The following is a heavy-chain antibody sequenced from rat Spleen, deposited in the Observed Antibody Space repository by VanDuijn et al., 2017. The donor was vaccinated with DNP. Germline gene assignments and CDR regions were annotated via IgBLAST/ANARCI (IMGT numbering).Heavy chain of an antibody. J-gene: IGHJ2*01. CDR1: GFSLTTYT. V-gene: IGHV2-6*01. Sequence: QVQLKESGPALVQPSRTLSLTCTVSGFSLTTYTVSWVRQPPGKGLEWIAAMSGGGYTYFNSALKSRLSISRDTSKSQVFLKMNSLQTEDTAMYFCARSYYGPYYWGQGVMVTVSS. CDR2: MSGGGYT. D-gene: IGHD1-6*01. CDR3: ARSYYGPYY.